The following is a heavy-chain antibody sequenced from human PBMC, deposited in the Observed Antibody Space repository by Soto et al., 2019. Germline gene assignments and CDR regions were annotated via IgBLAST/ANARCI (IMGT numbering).Heavy chain of an antibody. CDR3: ARRPDAAMVANFDL. J-gene: IGHJ4*02. D-gene: IGHD5-18*01. CDR1: GYSFSNYW. CDR2: IYPYDSYT. Sequence: GESLKISCMGSGYSFSNYWIAWVRQMPGKGLEWMGVIYPYDSYTRYSPSFGGQVTISADKSINTAYLQWSSLRASDSAMYYCARRPDAAMVANFDLWSQGTLVTVSS. V-gene: IGHV5-51*01.